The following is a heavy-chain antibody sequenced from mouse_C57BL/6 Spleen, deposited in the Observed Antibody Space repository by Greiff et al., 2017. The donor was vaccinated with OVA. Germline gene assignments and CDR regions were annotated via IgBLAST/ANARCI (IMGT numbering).Heavy chain of an antibody. J-gene: IGHJ4*01. D-gene: IGHD1-1*01. Sequence: EVQVVESGPGLVKPSQSLSLTCSVTGYSITSGYYWNWIRQFPGNKLEWMGYISYDGSNNYNPSLKNRISITRDTSKNQFFLKLNSVTTEDTATYYCARDGSSYGAMDYWGQGTSVTVSS. CDR1: GYSITSGYY. V-gene: IGHV3-6*01. CDR2: ISYDGSN. CDR3: ARDGSSYGAMDY.